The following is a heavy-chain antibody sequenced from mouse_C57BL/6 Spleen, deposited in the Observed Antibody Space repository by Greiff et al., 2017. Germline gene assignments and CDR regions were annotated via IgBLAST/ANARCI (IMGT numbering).Heavy chain of an antibody. CDR2: INPSNGGT. J-gene: IGHJ1*03. CDR3: ARSKGFNWYFDV. CDR1: GYTFTSYW. V-gene: IGHV1-53*01. Sequence: QVQLQQPGTELVKPGASVKLSCKASGYTFTSYWMHWVKQRPGQGLEWIGNINPSNGGTNYNEKFKSKATLTVDKSSSTAYMQLSSLTSEDSAVYYSARSKGFNWYFDVWGTGTTVTVSS.